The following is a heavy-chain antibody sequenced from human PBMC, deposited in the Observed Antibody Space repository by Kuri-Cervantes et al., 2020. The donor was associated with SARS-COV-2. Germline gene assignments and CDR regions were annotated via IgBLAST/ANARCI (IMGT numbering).Heavy chain of an antibody. V-gene: IGHV3-21*01. CDR2: ISSSSSYI. J-gene: IGHJ4*02. CDR1: GFTFSSYS. CDR3: VREYRGNYYDGSGYYPEDF. Sequence: GESLKISCAASGFTFSSYSMNWVRQAPGKGLEWVSSISSSSSYIYYADSVKGRFTISRDNVKNSVYLQMNSLRAEDTAVYYCVREYRGNYYDGSGYYPEDFWGQGTLVTVSS. D-gene: IGHD3-22*01.